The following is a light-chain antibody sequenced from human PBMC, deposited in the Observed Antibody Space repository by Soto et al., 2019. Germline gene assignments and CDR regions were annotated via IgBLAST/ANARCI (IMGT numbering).Light chain of an antibody. Sequence: DIQMTQSPSSLSASVGDRVTITCRASQSISSYLNWYQQKPGKAPKLLIYAASSLQSGVPSRFSGSGSGTDFTLTISSLQPEYFATYYCQQSYSTRITFGQGTRLEIK. CDR3: QQSYSTRIT. J-gene: IGKJ5*01. CDR2: AAS. CDR1: QSISSY. V-gene: IGKV1-39*01.